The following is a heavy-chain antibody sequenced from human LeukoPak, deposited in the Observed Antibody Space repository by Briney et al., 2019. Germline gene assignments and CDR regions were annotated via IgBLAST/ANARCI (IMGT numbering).Heavy chain of an antibody. D-gene: IGHD6-13*01. V-gene: IGHV3-30*18. J-gene: IGHJ4*02. CDR3: AKDRSWAGDY. CDR1: GFTLSSYG. CDR2: ISYDGSNK. Sequence: GRSLRLSCAASGFTLSSYGMHWVRQAPGKGREWVAVISYDGSNKYYADSVKGRFTISRDNSKNTLYLQMNSLRAEDTAVYYCAKDRSWAGDYWGQGTLVTVSS.